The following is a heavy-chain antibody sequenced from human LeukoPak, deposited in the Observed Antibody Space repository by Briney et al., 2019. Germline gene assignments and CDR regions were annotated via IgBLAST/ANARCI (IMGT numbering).Heavy chain of an antibody. Sequence: GGSLRLSCSASGFTFSSFAVHWVRQAPGKGLEYVSGIRSNGGCTYYADSVKGRFTISRDNSKNILYLQMSSLRPEYTAVYYCAKAPVGATTYFDSWGQGTLVTVS. V-gene: IGHV3-64D*08. D-gene: IGHD1-26*01. CDR2: IRSNGGCT. J-gene: IGHJ4*02. CDR1: GFTFSSFA. CDR3: AKAPVGATTYFDS.